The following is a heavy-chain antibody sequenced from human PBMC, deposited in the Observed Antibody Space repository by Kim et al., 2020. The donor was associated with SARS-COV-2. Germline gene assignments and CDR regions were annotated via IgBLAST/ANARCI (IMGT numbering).Heavy chain of an antibody. V-gene: IGHV3-74*01. Sequence: RFTISRDNAKNTLDLQMNSLRAEDTAVYYCARVAGFTIFGVVPGNYYYMDVWGKGTTVTVSS. J-gene: IGHJ6*03. D-gene: IGHD3-3*01. CDR3: ARVAGFTIFGVVPGNYYYMDV.